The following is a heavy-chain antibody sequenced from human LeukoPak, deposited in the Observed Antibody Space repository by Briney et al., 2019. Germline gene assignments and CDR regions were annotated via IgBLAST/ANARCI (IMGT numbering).Heavy chain of an antibody. D-gene: IGHD4-17*01. J-gene: IGHJ4*02. Sequence: GSLRLSCAASGFTFSSYEMNWVRQAPGKGLEWVSYVSSSGTTIYSADSVKGRFTISRDNAKNSLYLQMNSLRAEDTAVYYCARDIDNYGDYIPYWGQGTLVTVSS. CDR3: ARDIDNYGDYIPY. CDR1: GFTFSSYE. CDR2: VSSSGTTI. V-gene: IGHV3-48*03.